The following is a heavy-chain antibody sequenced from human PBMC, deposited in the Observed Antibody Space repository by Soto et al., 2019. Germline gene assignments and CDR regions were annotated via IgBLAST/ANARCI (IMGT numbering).Heavy chain of an antibody. V-gene: IGHV3-53*04. CDR3: ARGSRDYYYCYMDV. Sequence: EVQLVESGGGLVQPGGSLRLSCAASGFTVSSNYMSWVRQAPGKGLEWVSVIYSGGSTYYADSVKGRFTISRHNSKNTLYLQMNSLRAEDTAVYYCARGSRDYYYCYMDVWGKGTTVTVSS. J-gene: IGHJ6*03. CDR1: GFTVSSNY. CDR2: IYSGGST.